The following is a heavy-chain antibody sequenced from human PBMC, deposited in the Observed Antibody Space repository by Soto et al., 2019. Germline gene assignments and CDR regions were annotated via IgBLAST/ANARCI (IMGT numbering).Heavy chain of an antibody. Sequence: EVQLVESGGGLVQPGGSRRLSCAASGFTFSTYAMTWVRQAPGKGPEWISYISASSATIYYADSVKGRFTISRDSAKNSLYLQMNSLSAEDTAVYYCVRVISTYESFDFWGQGTLVTVSS. V-gene: IGHV3-48*01. J-gene: IGHJ4*02. CDR1: GFTFSTYA. CDR3: VRVISTYESFDF. CDR2: ISASSATI. D-gene: IGHD2-2*01.